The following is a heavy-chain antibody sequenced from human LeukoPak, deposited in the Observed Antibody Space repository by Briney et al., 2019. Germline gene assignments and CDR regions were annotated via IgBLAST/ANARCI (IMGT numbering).Heavy chain of an antibody. CDR2: ISSSSSTI. CDR1: GFTFSSYS. D-gene: IGHD3-22*01. V-gene: IGHV3-48*01. J-gene: IGHJ4*02. CDR3: ARGGPDYYDSLDY. Sequence: GGSLRLSCAASGFTFSSYSMNWVRQAPGKGLEWVSYISSSSSTIYYADSVKGRFTISRDNAKNSLYLQMNSLRAEDTAVYYCARGGPDYYDSLDYWGQGTLVTVSS.